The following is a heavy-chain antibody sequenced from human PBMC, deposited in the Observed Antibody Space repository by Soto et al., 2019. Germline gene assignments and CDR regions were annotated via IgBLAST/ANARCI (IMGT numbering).Heavy chain of an antibody. J-gene: IGHJ6*02. CDR1: GYTFTSYG. CDR3: ARVRIYGMDV. Sequence: ASVKVSCKASGYTFTSYGISWVRQAPGQGLEWMGWISAYNGNTNYAQKFQGRVTITADKSTSTAYMELSSLRSEDTAVYYCARVRIYGMDVWGQGTTVTVSS. V-gene: IGHV1-18*01. CDR2: ISAYNGNT. D-gene: IGHD3-10*01.